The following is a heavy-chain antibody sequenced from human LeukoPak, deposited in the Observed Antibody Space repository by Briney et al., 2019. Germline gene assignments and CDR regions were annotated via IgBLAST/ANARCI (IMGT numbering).Heavy chain of an antibody. V-gene: IGHV3-30*04. CDR1: GFTFSSYA. Sequence: PGGSLRLSCAASGFTFSSYAMHWVRQAPGKGLEWVAVISYDGSNKYYADSVKGRFTISRDNAKNSLYLQMNSLRAEDTAVYYCARSGSVAGRTTGWGQGTLVTVSS. D-gene: IGHD6-19*01. CDR3: ARSGSVAGRTTG. J-gene: IGHJ4*02. CDR2: ISYDGSNK.